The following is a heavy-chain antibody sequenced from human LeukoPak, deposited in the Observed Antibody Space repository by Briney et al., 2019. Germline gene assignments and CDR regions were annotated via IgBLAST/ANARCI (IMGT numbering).Heavy chain of an antibody. CDR1: GFTFSSYA. D-gene: IGHD6-6*01. CDR2: ISGSGGST. Sequence: GGSLRLSCAASGFTFSSYAMSWVRQAPGKGLEWVSAISGSGGSTYYADSVKGRFTISRDNSKNTLYLQMNSLRAEDTAVYYCARGPRSSTWDYYYYGMDVWGQGTTVTVSS. J-gene: IGHJ6*02. CDR3: ARGPRSSTWDYYYYGMDV. V-gene: IGHV3-23*01.